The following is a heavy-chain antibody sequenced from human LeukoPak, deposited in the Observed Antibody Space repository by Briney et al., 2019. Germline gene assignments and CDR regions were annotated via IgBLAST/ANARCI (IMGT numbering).Heavy chain of an antibody. CDR2: ISSSGTYI. J-gene: IGHJ5*02. CDR1: GFTFSNYW. V-gene: IGHV3-21*01. Sequence: GGSLRLSCAASGFTFSNYWMNWVRQAPGKGLEWVSSISSSGTYIYYADSVKGRFTISRDSANNSLYLQMNSLRAEDTAVYYCARGALWPGGWFDPWGQGTLVTVSS. CDR3: ARGALWPGGWFDP. D-gene: IGHD5-18*01.